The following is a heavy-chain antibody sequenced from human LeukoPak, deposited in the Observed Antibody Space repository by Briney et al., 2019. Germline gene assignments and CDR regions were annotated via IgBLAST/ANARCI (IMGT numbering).Heavy chain of an antibody. CDR3: ILAAAGPAY. CDR2: IRGKTDGETT. D-gene: IGHD6-13*01. J-gene: IGHJ4*02. Sequence: GGSFRLSCAASGFAFNNAWMTWVRQAPGKGLEWVGRIRGKTDGETTDYAAPVQGRFTISRDDSKDTLYLQMNSLKTEDTAVYYCILAAAGPAYWGQGTLVTVSS. CDR1: GFAFNNAW. V-gene: IGHV3-15*01.